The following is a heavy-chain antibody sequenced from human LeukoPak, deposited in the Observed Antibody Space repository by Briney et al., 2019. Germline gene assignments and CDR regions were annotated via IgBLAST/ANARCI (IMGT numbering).Heavy chain of an antibody. CDR1: GFTFSSYG. CDR3: ATDQADIVVVVASYYYYYYGMDV. J-gene: IGHJ6*04. V-gene: IGHV3-30*03. D-gene: IGHD2-15*01. Sequence: GGSLRLSCAASGFTFSSYGMHWVRQAPGKGLEWVAVISYDGSNKYYADSVKGRFTISRDNSKNTLYLQMNSLRAEDTAVYYCATDQADIVVVVASYYYYYYGMDVWGKGTTVTVSS. CDR2: ISYDGSNK.